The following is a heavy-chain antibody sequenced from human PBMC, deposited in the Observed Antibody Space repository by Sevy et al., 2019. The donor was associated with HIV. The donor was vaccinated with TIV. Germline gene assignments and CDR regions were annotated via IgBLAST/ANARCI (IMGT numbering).Heavy chain of an antibody. D-gene: IGHD5-18*01. CDR3: TRDPGGRWLQLSDAFDN. Sequence: GGSLRLSCTASGFTFGDYAMSWFRQAPGKGLEWVGFIRSKGYGGTTEYAASVKGRFTISRDDSKSIAYLQMNSLKTEDTAVYYCTRDPGGRWLQLSDAFDNWGQGTMVTVSS. CDR1: GFTFGDYA. J-gene: IGHJ3*02. V-gene: IGHV3-49*03. CDR2: IRSKGYGGTT.